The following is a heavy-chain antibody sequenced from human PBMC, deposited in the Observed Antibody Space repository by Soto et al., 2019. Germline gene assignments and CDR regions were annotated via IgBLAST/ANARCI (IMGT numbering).Heavy chain of an antibody. CDR1: GFTFSDYY. D-gene: IGHD6-19*01. CDR3: ARAPEAVAGEGWFDP. V-gene: IGHV3-11*06. CDR2: ISSSSSYK. Sequence: QVQLVESGGGLVKPGGSLRLSCAASGFTFSDYYMSWIRQAPGKGLEWVSYISSSSSYKNYADSVKGRFTISRDNAKNSLYLQMNSLRAEDTAVYYCARAPEAVAGEGWFDPWGQGTLVTVSS. J-gene: IGHJ5*02.